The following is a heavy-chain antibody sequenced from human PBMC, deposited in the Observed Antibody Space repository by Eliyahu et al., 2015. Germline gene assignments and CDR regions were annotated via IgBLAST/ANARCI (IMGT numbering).Heavy chain of an antibody. J-gene: IGHJ3*02. CDR1: GGSFSXYY. CDR3: ARERGGRYYGSGTKATFDI. Sequence: QVQLQQWGAGLLKPSETLSLTCAVXGGSFSXYYWSWXRQPPGKGLEWIGEINHSGSTNYNPSLKSRVTISVDTSKNQFSLKLSSVTAADTAVYYCARERGGRYYGSGTKATFDIWGQGTMVTVSS. CDR2: INHSGST. V-gene: IGHV4-34*01. D-gene: IGHD3-10*01.